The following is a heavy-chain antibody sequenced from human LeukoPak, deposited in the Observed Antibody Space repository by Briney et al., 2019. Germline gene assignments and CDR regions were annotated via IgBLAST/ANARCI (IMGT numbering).Heavy chain of an antibody. J-gene: IGHJ5*02. CDR3: ARPYIANRDWLDP. Sequence: ASVKVSCKTSGYTFTTYAMHWVRQAPGQGLEYMGWINAANGHTKYSQKFRGRVTFTTDTSASTAYMDLSSPTSEDTAVYYCARPYIANRDWLDPWGRGTLVTVSS. CDR2: INAANGHT. CDR1: GYTFTTYA. D-gene: IGHD2-15*01. V-gene: IGHV1-3*01.